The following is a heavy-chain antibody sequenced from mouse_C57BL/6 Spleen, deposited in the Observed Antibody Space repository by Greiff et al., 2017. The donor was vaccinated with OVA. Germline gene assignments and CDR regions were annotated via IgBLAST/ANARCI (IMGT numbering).Heavy chain of an antibody. Sequence: EVQVVESGAELVRPGASVKLSCTASGFNIKDYYMHWVKQRPEQGLEWIGRIDPEDGDTEYAPKFQGKATMTADTSSNTAYLQLSSLTSEDTAVYYCTTDTTVVARYFDVWGTGTTVTVSS. CDR2: IDPEDGDT. V-gene: IGHV14-1*01. CDR1: GFNIKDYY. CDR3: TTDTTVVARYFDV. D-gene: IGHD1-1*01. J-gene: IGHJ1*03.